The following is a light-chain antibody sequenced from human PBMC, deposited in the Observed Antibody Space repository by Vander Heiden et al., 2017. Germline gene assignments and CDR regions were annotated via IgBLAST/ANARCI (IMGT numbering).Light chain of an antibody. V-gene: IGKV1-39*01. Sequence: DIHMTQPPSSLSSSVGDRVTITCRASQSISSYLNWYQQKPGKAPKLLIYAASSLQSGVPSRFSGSGSGTDFTPTISSLQPEDFATYYCQQSYSTPRTFGQGTKVEIK. CDR2: AAS. CDR1: QSISSY. CDR3: QQSYSTPRT. J-gene: IGKJ1*01.